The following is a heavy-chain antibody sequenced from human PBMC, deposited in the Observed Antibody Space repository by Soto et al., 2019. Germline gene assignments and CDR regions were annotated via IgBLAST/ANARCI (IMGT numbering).Heavy chain of an antibody. CDR2: INHSGST. CDR3: ARAVVRGYCSGGSCYPAYWYYGMDV. Sequence: SETLCLTCTVSGGSISSYYWSWIRQPPGNGLEWIGEINHSGSTNYNPSLKSRVTISVDTSKNQFSLKLSSVTAADTAVYYCARAVVRGYCSGGSCYPAYWYYGMDVWGQGTTVTVSS. CDR1: GGSISSYY. J-gene: IGHJ6*02. D-gene: IGHD2-15*01. V-gene: IGHV4-34*01.